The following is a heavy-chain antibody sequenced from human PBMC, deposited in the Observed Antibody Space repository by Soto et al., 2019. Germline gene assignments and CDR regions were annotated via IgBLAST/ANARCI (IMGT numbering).Heavy chain of an antibody. J-gene: IGHJ4*02. CDR3: ARAVAGHLNDY. V-gene: IGHV3-13*01. CDR1: GFTFSSYD. CDR2: IGTAGDT. D-gene: IGHD2-15*01. Sequence: GGSLRLSCAASGFTFSSYDMHWVRQATGKGLEWVSAIGTAGDTYYPGSVKGRFTISRENAKNSLYLQMNSLRAEDTAVYYCARAVAGHLNDYWGQGTLVTVSS.